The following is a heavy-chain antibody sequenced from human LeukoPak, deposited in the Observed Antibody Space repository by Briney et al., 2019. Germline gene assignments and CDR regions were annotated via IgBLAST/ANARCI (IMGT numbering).Heavy chain of an antibody. CDR1: GFTFSSYT. V-gene: IGHV3-48*01. D-gene: IGHD6-25*01. Sequence: GGSLRLSCAASGFTFSSYTMNWVRQPPGKGLEWVSNIGTSSTTIYYADSVKGRFTISRDNAKNSLYLQMNSLRADDTAVYYCARFAAGGSYYYYMDVWGKGTTVTVS. CDR2: IGTSSTTI. CDR3: ARFAAGGSYYYYMDV. J-gene: IGHJ6*03.